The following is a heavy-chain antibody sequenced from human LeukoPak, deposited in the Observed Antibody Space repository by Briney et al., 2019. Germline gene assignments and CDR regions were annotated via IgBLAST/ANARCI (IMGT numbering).Heavy chain of an antibody. Sequence: PGGSLRLSCAASGFTFDDYAMHWVRQAPGKGLEWVSGISWNSGSIGYADSVKGRFTISRDKAKNSLYLQMNSLRAEDTASYYCAKDGNYDILTGYLDYWGQGTLVTVSS. CDR2: ISWNSGSI. D-gene: IGHD3-9*01. J-gene: IGHJ4*02. CDR3: AKDGNYDILTGYLDY. CDR1: GFTFDDYA. V-gene: IGHV3-9*01.